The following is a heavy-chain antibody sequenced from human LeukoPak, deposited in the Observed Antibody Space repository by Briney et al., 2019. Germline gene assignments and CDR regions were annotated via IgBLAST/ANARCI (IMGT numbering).Heavy chain of an antibody. Sequence: GGSLRLSCAASGFTFSSYSMNWVRQAPGKGLEWVAIISYDGSNEYYADSVKGRFTISRDNAKNSLYLQMNSLRAEDTAVYYCARDPDSSGYYYGNDDAFDIWGQGTMVTVSS. D-gene: IGHD3-22*01. CDR3: ARDPDSSGYYYGNDDAFDI. J-gene: IGHJ3*02. V-gene: IGHV3-30*03. CDR2: ISYDGSNE. CDR1: GFTFSSYS.